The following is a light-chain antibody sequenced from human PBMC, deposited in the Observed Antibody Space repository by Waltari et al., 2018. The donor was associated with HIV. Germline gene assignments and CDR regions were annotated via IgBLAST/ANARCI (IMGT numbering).Light chain of an antibody. Sequence: QSALTQPASESGSPGQSITISCTGTNSDVGGYNYVSWYQQHPGKAPKLMIYDVTKRPSGISNRFSGSKSGNTASLTISGLQAEDEADYFCSSFANNNTPVLFGGGTKLTVL. CDR1: NSDVGGYNY. CDR3: SSFANNNTPVL. V-gene: IGLV2-14*03. CDR2: DVT. J-gene: IGLJ2*01.